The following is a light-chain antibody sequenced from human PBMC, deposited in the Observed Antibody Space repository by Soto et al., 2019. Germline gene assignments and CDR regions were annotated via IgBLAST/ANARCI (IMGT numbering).Light chain of an antibody. J-gene: IGLJ3*02. CDR2: EVN. CDR3: SSYTSRSTWV. Sequence: QSALTQPASVSGSLGRSITISCTGAISDVGIYKYVSWYQHHPGKAPRLMIYEVNSRPSGVSHRFSGARSGNTASLTISGLQAEDEGDYYCSSYTSRSTWVFGGGTKLTVL. V-gene: IGLV2-14*01. CDR1: ISDVGIYKY.